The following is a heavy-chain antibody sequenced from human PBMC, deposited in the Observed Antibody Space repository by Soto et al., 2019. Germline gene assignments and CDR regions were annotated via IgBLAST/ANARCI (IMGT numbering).Heavy chain of an antibody. CDR2: ISGSGGIT. CDR3: ARARRGAPYYYTMDL. CDR1: GFTFSSYA. J-gene: IGHJ6*02. D-gene: IGHD3-10*01. Sequence: ELQLLESGGGLVQPGGSLRLSCIASGFTFSSYAMTWVRQAPGKGLEWVSDISGSGGITYYADSVKGRFTISRDNSKNTLNLQMNSPRADDTAVYYCARARRGAPYYYTMDLWGQGTTVTVSS. V-gene: IGHV3-23*01.